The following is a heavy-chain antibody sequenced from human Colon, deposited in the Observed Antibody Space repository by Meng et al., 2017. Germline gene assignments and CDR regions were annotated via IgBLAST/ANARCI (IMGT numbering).Heavy chain of an antibody. CDR3: ARNPVIPDARTFDF. Sequence: QVQLQESGPGLVKPSQTLSLTCTISNGSINSADYYWNWIRQPPGKGPEWLGYIHSSGNTYYTPSLKSRLAMSLDTSKNQFSLRLTSVTAADTAVYYCARNPVIPDARTFDFWDQGALVTVSS. J-gene: IGHJ4*02. D-gene: IGHD2-2*01. CDR2: IHSSGNT. CDR1: NGSINSADYY. V-gene: IGHV4-30-4*01.